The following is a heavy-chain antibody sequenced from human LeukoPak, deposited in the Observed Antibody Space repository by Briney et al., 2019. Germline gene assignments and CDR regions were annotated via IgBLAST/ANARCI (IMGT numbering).Heavy chain of an antibody. V-gene: IGHV1-3*03. J-gene: IGHJ4*02. Sequence: ASVKVSCKASGYTFTSYAIHWVRQAPGQRLEWMGWINAGSGNTKYLEEFQGRVTMTEDTSTDTAYMELSSLRSEDTAVYYCARDLYSRRMDYYGSGSYIAYWGQGTLVTVSS. CDR1: GYTFTSYA. CDR3: ARDLYSRRMDYYGSGSYIAY. CDR2: INAGSGNT. D-gene: IGHD3-10*01.